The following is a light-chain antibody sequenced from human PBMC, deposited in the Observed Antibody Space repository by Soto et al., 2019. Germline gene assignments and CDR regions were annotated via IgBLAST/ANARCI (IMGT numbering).Light chain of an antibody. CDR3: QQYGSVPLN. CDR1: QSVSTSY. J-gene: IGKJ4*01. V-gene: IGKV3-20*01. Sequence: EIVLTQSPGTLSLSPGERATLSCRASQSVSTSYLAWYQQKPGQAPRLLIYGASSRATGIPDRFSGSGSGADFTLTISRLEPEDFAVYYCQQYGSVPLNLGGGTKVALK. CDR2: GAS.